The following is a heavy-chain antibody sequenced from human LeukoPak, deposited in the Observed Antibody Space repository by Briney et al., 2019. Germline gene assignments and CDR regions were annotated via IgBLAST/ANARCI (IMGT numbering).Heavy chain of an antibody. CDR3: ARYGVDSSSYGMDV. V-gene: IGHV4-39*01. D-gene: IGHD6-13*01. CDR2: IHYSGST. Sequence: SETLSLTCTVSGGSISSSTCYWGWIRQPPGKGLEWIGSIHYSGSTYYNPSLKSRVTISVDTSKNQFSLKLSSVTAADTAVYYCARYGVDSSSYGMDVWGQGTTVTVSS. CDR1: GGSISSSTCY. J-gene: IGHJ6*02.